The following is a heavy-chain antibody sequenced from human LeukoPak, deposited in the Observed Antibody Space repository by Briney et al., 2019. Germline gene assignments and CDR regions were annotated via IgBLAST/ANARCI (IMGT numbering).Heavy chain of an antibody. D-gene: IGHD6-19*01. Sequence: GSLRLSCAASGFTFSSYGMHWVRQAPGKGLEWVAVIWYDGSNKYYADSVKGRFTISRDNSKNTLYLQMNSLRAEDTAVYYCARDQWLVHPGTYYYYYGMDVWGQGTTVTVSS. CDR3: ARDQWLVHPGTYYYYYGMDV. J-gene: IGHJ6*02. V-gene: IGHV3-33*01. CDR2: IWYDGSNK. CDR1: GFTFSSYG.